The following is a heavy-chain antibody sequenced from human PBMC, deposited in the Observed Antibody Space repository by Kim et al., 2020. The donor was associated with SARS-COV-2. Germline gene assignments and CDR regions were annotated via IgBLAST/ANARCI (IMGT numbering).Heavy chain of an antibody. CDR2: IKQDGSEK. V-gene: IGHV3-7*01. CDR1: GFTFSSYW. CDR3: ARDQGDILTGFHRDDAFDI. J-gene: IGHJ3*02. D-gene: IGHD3-9*01. Sequence: GGSLRLSCAASGFTFSSYWMSWVRQAPGKGLEWVANIKQDGSEKYYVDSVKGRFTISRDNAKNSLYLQMNSLRAEDTAVYYCARDQGDILTGFHRDDAFDIWGQGTMVTVSS.